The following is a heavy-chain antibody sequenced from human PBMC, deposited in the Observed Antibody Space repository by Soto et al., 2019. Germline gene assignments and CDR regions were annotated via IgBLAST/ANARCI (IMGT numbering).Heavy chain of an antibody. J-gene: IGHJ4*02. CDR1: GCTLTALS. CDR3: ATGDRTVAGSDY. D-gene: IGHD6-19*01. Sequence: SVKVSCKVSGCTLTALSMHWVRQAPGKGLEWMGGFDPEDGETIYAQKFQGRVTMTEDTSTDTAYMELSSLRSEDTAVYYCATGDRTVAGSDYWGQGTLVTVYS. CDR2: FDPEDGET. V-gene: IGHV1-24*01.